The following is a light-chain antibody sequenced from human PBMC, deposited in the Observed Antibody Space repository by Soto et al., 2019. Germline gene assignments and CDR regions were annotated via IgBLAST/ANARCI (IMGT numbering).Light chain of an antibody. J-gene: IGKJ5*01. V-gene: IGKV3-11*01. CDR1: QSVGNY. CDR3: QQRIDSIT. CDR2: DAS. Sequence: EIVLTQSPGTLSLSPGERATLSCRASQSVGNYFTWYQQKPGQAPRLLIYDASKRAAGIPARFIGSGSGTDFTLTISSLEPEDFAVYYCQQRIDSITFGQGTRLE.